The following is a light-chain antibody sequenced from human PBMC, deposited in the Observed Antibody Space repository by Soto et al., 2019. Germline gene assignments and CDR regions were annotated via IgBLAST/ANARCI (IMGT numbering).Light chain of an antibody. Sequence: QSVLTQPPSVSAAPGEKVTISCSGSSSNIGNNYVSWYQQFPRTAPKLLIYDNNQRPSGIPDRFSGSKSGTSATLGITGLQTGDEADYYCGTWDSSLSVVLFGGGTKLTVL. J-gene: IGLJ3*02. CDR2: DNN. CDR3: GTWDSSLSVVL. CDR1: SSNIGNNY. V-gene: IGLV1-51*01.